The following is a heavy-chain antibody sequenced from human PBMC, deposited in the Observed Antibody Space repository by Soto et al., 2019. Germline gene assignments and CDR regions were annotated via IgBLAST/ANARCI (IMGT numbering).Heavy chain of an antibody. J-gene: IGHJ4*02. CDR2: INAGNGNT. V-gene: IGHV1-3*01. D-gene: IGHD6-13*01. Sequence: ASVKVSCKASGYTFTSYAMHWVRQAPGQRLEWMGWINAGNGNTKYSQEFQGRVTITRDTSASTAYMELSSLRSEDTAVYYCARAPYTHFAAAANFDYWGQGTLVTVSS. CDR1: GYTFTSYA. CDR3: ARAPYTHFAAAANFDY.